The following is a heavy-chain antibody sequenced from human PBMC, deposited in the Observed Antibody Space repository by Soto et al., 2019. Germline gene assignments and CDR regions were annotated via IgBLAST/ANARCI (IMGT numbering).Heavy chain of an antibody. V-gene: IGHV3-30-3*01. CDR3: ARDQVPAAISGVSWFDP. Sequence: GGSLRLSCAASRFTFSSYAMHWVRQAPGKGLEWVAVISYDGSNKYYADSVKGRFTISRDNSKNTLYLQMNSLRAEDTAVYYCARDQVPAAISGVSWFDPWGQGTLVTVSS. D-gene: IGHD2-2*02. CDR1: RFTFSSYA. J-gene: IGHJ5*02. CDR2: ISYDGSNK.